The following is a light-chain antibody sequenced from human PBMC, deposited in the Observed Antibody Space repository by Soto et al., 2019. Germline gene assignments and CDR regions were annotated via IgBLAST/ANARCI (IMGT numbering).Light chain of an antibody. CDR2: DAS. V-gene: IGKV3-11*01. J-gene: IGKJ1*01. Sequence: EIVLTQSPATLSLSPGERATLSCRASQSVSIYLAWYQQKPGQAPRLLIYDASNRATGIPARFSGSGSGTDFTLTISGLEPEDFAVYYCQHFGNSRWTFGQGTKVEI. CDR1: QSVSIY. CDR3: QHFGNSRWT.